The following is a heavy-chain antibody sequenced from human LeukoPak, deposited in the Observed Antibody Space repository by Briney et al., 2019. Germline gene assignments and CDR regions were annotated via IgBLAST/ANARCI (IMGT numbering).Heavy chain of an antibody. CDR1: GFTFSSYS. J-gene: IGHJ5*02. CDR2: VSFSSSTI. D-gene: IGHD7-27*01. CDR3: TRAQLGHDNWFDP. V-gene: IGHV3-48*01. Sequence: GGSLRLSCAASGFTFSSYSMNWVRQAPGKGLEWVSYVSFSSSTIHYADSVKGRFTISRDDGKNSLYLQMNSLIADDTAVYYCTRAQLGHDNWFDPWGQGTLVTVSS.